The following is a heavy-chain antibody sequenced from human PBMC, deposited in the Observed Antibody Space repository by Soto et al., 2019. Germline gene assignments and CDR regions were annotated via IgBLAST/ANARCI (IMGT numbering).Heavy chain of an antibody. D-gene: IGHD6-13*01. CDR1: GYTLTELS. CDR3: ATDSPSGSWYSGGNWFDP. Sequence: ASVKVSCKVSGYTLTELSMHWVRQAPGKGLEWMGGFDPEDGETIYAQKFQGRVTMTEDTSTDTAYMELSSLRSEDTAVYYCATDSPSGSWYSGGNWFDPWGQGTLVTVSS. V-gene: IGHV1-24*01. J-gene: IGHJ5*02. CDR2: FDPEDGET.